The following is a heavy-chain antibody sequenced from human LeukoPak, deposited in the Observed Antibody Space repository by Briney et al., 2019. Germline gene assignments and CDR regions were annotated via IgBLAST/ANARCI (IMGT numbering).Heavy chain of an antibody. Sequence: GGSLRLSCAASDFPFIGYTMHWVRQAPGKGLEWVAGIPYDGSQNSYADSVKGRFSISRDNSKSALYLQLSSLRPEDTAVYYCTREGRFKAQHLFDYWGQGTMVTVSS. D-gene: IGHD2-2*01. J-gene: IGHJ4*02. CDR1: DFPFIGYT. V-gene: IGHV3-30*04. CDR2: IPYDGSQN. CDR3: TREGRFKAQHLFDY.